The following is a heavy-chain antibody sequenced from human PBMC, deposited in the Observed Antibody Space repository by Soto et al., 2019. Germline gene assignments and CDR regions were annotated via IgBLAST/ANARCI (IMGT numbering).Heavy chain of an antibody. Sequence: SETLSLTCNVSGGPISNYYWSWVRQPAGKGLEWVGRIYSDGATNYSPSLKSRVFMSLDMSGNQFSLQLNSVTAADTAVYYCARVWLQVLVFDIWGQGTMVTVSS. V-gene: IGHV4-4*07. CDR1: GGPISNYY. J-gene: IGHJ3*02. CDR2: IYSDGAT. CDR3: ARVWLQVLVFDI. D-gene: IGHD5-12*01.